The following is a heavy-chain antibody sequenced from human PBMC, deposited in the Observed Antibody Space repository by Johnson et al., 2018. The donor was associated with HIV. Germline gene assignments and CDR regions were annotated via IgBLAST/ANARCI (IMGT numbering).Heavy chain of an antibody. Sequence: VQLVESGGGVVQPGGSLRLSCAASGFTFSSNAMHWVRQAPGKGLEWVANIKQDGSEKYYVDSVKGRFTISRDNSKTTLYLQMNSLRDEDTAVYYCARASPNYYDSSGYFPLDAFDIWGQGTMVTVSS. J-gene: IGHJ3*02. CDR1: GFTFSSNA. D-gene: IGHD3-22*01. CDR3: ARASPNYYDSSGYFPLDAFDI. CDR2: IKQDGSEK. V-gene: IGHV3-7*03.